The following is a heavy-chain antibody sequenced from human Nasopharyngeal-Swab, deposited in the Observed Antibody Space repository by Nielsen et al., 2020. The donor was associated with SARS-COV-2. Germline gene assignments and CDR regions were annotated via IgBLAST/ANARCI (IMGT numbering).Heavy chain of an antibody. D-gene: IGHD3-3*01. CDR3: ARDGLDYDFWSAYFMDV. CDR2: ISSSSSCI. CDR1: GFIFNNYN. V-gene: IGHV3-21*01. Sequence: GGSLRLSCAASGFIFNNYNFNWVRQAPGKGLEWVSSISSSSSCIYYADSVKGRFTISRDNAKNSLYLQMNSLRAEDTAVYYCARDGLDYDFWSAYFMDVWGQGTTVTVSS. J-gene: IGHJ6*02.